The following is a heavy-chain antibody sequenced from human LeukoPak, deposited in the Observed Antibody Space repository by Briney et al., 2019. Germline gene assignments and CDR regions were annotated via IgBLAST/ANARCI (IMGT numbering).Heavy chain of an antibody. CDR3: VRSSGYYGSSLDAFDI. D-gene: IGHD3-22*01. CDR1: GGSISSGGYS. J-gene: IGHJ3*02. Sequence: PSQTLSLTCAVSGGSISSGGYSWSWIRQPPGQGLEWIGYIYHSGSTYYNPSLKSRVTISVDRSKNQFSLKLSSVTAADTAVYYCVRSSGYYGSSLDAFDIWGQGTMVTVSS. V-gene: IGHV4-30-2*01. CDR2: IYHSGST.